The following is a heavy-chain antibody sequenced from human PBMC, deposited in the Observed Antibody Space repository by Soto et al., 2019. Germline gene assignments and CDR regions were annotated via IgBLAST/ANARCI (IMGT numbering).Heavy chain of an antibody. Sequence: EVQLVESGGGLVQPGGSLRLSCAASGFTVSNNYINWVRQAPGKGLEWVSIIYSGGSTYYADSVKGRFTISRDNSKNTLYLQMTSLRAEDTAVYYCVRSSFVALGVTLVEYWGQGTLVTVSS. CDR3: VRSSFVALGVTLVEY. J-gene: IGHJ4*02. D-gene: IGHD3-16*01. CDR1: GFTVSNNY. CDR2: IYSGGST. V-gene: IGHV3-66*01.